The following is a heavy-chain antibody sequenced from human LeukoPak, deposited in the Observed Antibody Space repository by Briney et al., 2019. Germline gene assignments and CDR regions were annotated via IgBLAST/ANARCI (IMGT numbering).Heavy chain of an antibody. Sequence: PGGSLRLSCAASGFTFSSYAMSWVRQAPGKGLEWVSAISGSGGSTYYADPVKGRFTISRDNSKNTLYLQMNSLRAEDTAVYYCASRPLFGENMDVWGKGTTVTVSS. CDR2: ISGSGGST. CDR1: GFTFSSYA. D-gene: IGHD3-10*01. J-gene: IGHJ6*03. CDR3: ASRPLFGENMDV. V-gene: IGHV3-23*01.